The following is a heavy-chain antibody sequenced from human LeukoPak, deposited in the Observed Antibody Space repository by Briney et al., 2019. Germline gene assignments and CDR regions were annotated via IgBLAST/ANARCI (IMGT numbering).Heavy chain of an antibody. D-gene: IGHD3-9*01. Sequence: SETLSLTCAVSGGSISSSNWWSWVRQPPGKGLEWIGEIYHSGSTNYNPSLESRDTISVDKSKNQFSLKLSSVTAADTAVYYCARAAEYYDILTGYYIRYFDYWGQGTLVTVSS. V-gene: IGHV4-4*02. J-gene: IGHJ4*02. CDR2: IYHSGST. CDR3: ARAAEYYDILTGYYIRYFDY. CDR1: GGSISSSNW.